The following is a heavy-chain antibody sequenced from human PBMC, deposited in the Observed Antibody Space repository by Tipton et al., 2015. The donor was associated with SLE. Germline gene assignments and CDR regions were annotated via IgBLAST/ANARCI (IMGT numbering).Heavy chain of an antibody. CDR3: ARWVGPMVNFDY. CDR2: IYYSGST. V-gene: IGHV4-59*01. J-gene: IGHJ4*02. D-gene: IGHD3-10*01. Sequence: TLSLTCTVSGGSISSYYWSWIRQPPGKGLAWIGYIYYSGSTNSNPSLKSRFTISVDTSKNQFSLKLSSVTVADTAGYYCARWVGPMVNFDYWGQGSLVTVSS. CDR1: GGSISSYY.